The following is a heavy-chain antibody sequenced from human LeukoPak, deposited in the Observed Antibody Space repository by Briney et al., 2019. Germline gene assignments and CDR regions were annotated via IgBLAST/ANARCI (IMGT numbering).Heavy chain of an antibody. CDR2: ISPGGGPT. Sequence: PGGSLRLPCTVSGFTVSSNSMSWVRQAPGKGLEWVSGISPGGGPTYYADSVKGRFTISRDDSKNTLYLQMNNLRAEDTAVYYCAKDGAWLRFDDWGQGILVTVSS. CDR1: GFTVSSNS. CDR3: AKDGAWLRFDD. V-gene: IGHV3-23*01. D-gene: IGHD5-12*01. J-gene: IGHJ4*02.